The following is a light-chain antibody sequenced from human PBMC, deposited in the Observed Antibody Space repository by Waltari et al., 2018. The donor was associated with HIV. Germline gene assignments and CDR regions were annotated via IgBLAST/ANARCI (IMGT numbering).Light chain of an antibody. J-gene: IGLJ2*01. CDR2: DDD. Sequence: QSVLTQPPSVSAAPGETVLISCSGSSTNIGTNFVSWYQQLPGTAPKLFIYDDDLRHSGIPDRFSGSRSGTSATLGITGLQTGDEADYYCGTWDTTLSAVVFGGGTKLTVL. CDR3: GTWDTTLSAVV. CDR1: STNIGTNF. V-gene: IGLV1-51*01.